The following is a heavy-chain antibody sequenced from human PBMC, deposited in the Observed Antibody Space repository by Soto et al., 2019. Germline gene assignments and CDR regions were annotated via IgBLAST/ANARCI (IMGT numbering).Heavy chain of an antibody. CDR3: ARGTDVMITFGGVIVDY. V-gene: IGHV1-46*01. J-gene: IGHJ4*02. CDR2: INPGGGST. Sequence: QVQLVQSGAEVKKPGASVKVSCKASGNTFTSYYMHWVRQAPGQGLEWMGMINPGGGSTGYAQKFQGRVNMTRDTSTSTVYMELSSLRSEDTAVYYCARGTDVMITFGGVIVDYWGQGTLVTVSS. CDR1: GNTFTSYY. D-gene: IGHD3-16*02.